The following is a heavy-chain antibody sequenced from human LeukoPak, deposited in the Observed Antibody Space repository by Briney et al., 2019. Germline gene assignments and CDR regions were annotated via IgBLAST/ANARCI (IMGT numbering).Heavy chain of an antibody. CDR1: GFTFITFW. J-gene: IGHJ4*02. CDR2: IHQEGRTK. V-gene: IGHV3-7*01. CDR3: ARGDGTSSGPYFHY. D-gene: IGHD6-6*01. Sequence: PGGCLRLSCAASGFTFITFWMTWLRQAPGKGLEWVANIHQEGRTKYYADSVKGRFTISRDNANNALNLQINSLRAEDTALYYCARGDGTSSGPYFHYWGQGTLVTVSS.